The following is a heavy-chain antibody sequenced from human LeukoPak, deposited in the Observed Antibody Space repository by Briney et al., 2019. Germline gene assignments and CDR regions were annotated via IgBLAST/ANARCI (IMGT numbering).Heavy chain of an antibody. CDR1: GGTFSSYA. V-gene: IGHV1-69*04. J-gene: IGHJ4*02. D-gene: IGHD4-17*01. CDR3: ARDETPGDYGFDY. CDR2: IIPIFGIA. Sequence: ASVKVSCKASGGTFSSYAISWVRQAPGQGLEWMGRIIPIFGIANYAQKFRGRVTITADKSTSTAYMELSSLRSEDTAVYYCARDETPGDYGFDYWGQGTLVTVSS.